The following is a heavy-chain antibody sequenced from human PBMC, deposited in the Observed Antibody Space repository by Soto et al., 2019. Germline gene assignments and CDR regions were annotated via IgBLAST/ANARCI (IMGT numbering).Heavy chain of an antibody. D-gene: IGHD1-26*01. J-gene: IGHJ4*02. CDR2: ITPFSGAV. Sequence: QMQLVQSGAEVQRSGSTVTVSCKALGNTFTYRYLHWVRQAPGQALEWMGWITPFSGAVHYAQKFQKDITITRDRSINTAYMRMSSLRPEDTAMYYCASGGAGSGPFTWELPDHWGQGTLVTVSS. CDR1: GNTFTYRY. V-gene: IGHV1-45*02. CDR3: ASGGAGSGPFTWELPDH.